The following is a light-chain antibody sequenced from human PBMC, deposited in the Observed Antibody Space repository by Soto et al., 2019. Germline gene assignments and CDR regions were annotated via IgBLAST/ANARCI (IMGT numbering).Light chain of an antibody. J-gene: IGKJ1*01. CDR3: QQYNGYSRT. CDR2: KSS. Sequence: DIQMTQSPSTLSASVGDTVTVTCRASQSVSGWLAWYQQKPGEAPNLLIYKSSTLKSGVPSRFSGSGSGTEFTLTISSMQPDDFATFYCQQYNGYSRTFGQGTKVDIK. V-gene: IGKV1-5*03. CDR1: QSVSGW.